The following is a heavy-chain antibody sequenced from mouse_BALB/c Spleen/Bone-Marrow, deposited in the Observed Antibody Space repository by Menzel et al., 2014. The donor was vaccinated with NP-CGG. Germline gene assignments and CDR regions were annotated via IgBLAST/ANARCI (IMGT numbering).Heavy chain of an antibody. D-gene: IGHD2-1*01. Sequence: EVNVVESGGGLVKPGGSLKLSCAASGFTFSSYAMSWVRQSPEKRLEWVAEISSGGIYTYYPDTVTGRFTISRDNARNTLYLEMSSLRSEDTAMYYCVRRGKEAMDYWGQGTSVTVSS. CDR1: GFTFSSYA. CDR3: VRRGKEAMDY. V-gene: IGHV5-9-4*01. CDR2: ISSGGIYT. J-gene: IGHJ4*01.